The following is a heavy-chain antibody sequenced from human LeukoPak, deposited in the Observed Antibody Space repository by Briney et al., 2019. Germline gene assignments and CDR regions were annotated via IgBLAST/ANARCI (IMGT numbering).Heavy chain of an antibody. CDR2: IYYTGAT. J-gene: IGHJ4*02. CDR3: ARQPVDY. Sequence: PSATLSLTCTLSGGSISSYYWSWIRLPPGKGLEWIGYIYYTGATYDNPSLKSRVTISLDTSKNQFSLKLSSVNAADAAVYYCARQPVDYWGQGTLVTVSS. V-gene: IGHV4-59*01. CDR1: GGSISSYY.